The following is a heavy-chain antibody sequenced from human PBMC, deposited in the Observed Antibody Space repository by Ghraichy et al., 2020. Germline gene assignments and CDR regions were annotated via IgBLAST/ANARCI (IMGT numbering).Heavy chain of an antibody. CDR2: IIPIFGTA. D-gene: IGHD2-21*02. J-gene: IGHJ6*02. CDR3: ARDPGIVVVTAMEVYYYYGMDV. CDR1: GGTFSSYA. Sequence: SVKVSCKASGGTFSSYAISWVRQAPGQGLEWMGGIIPIFGTANYAQKFQGRVTITADESTSTAYMELSSLRSEDTAVYYCARDPGIVVVTAMEVYYYYGMDVWGQGTTVTVSS. V-gene: IGHV1-69*13.